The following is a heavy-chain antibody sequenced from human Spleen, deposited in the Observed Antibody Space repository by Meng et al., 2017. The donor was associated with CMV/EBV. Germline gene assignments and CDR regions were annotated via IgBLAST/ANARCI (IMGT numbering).Heavy chain of an antibody. Sequence: SETLSLTCTVSGGSITSSDYFWVWIRQPPGKGLEWIGNIYYTGSTYYNPSLKSRVTISVDTSKNQFSLKLSSVTAADTAVYYCARGNNYYDSSGYDPWGQGTLVTVSS. CDR2: IYYTGST. J-gene: IGHJ5*02. CDR3: ARGNNYYDSSGYDP. V-gene: IGHV4-39*07. CDR1: GGSITSSDYF. D-gene: IGHD3-22*01.